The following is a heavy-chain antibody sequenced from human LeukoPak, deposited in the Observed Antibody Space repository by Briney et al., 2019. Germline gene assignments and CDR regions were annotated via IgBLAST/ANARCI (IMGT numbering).Heavy chain of an antibody. J-gene: IGHJ2*01. Sequence: GGSLRLSCAASGFTFSSYSMNWVRQAPGKGLEWVSAISGSGGGTYYADSVKGRFTISRDNSKNTLYLQMNSLRVEDTAVYYCAKGRGSYDWYFDLWGRGTLVTVS. CDR3: AKGRGSYDWYFDL. CDR1: GFTFSSYS. CDR2: ISGSGGGT. D-gene: IGHD1-26*01. V-gene: IGHV3-23*01.